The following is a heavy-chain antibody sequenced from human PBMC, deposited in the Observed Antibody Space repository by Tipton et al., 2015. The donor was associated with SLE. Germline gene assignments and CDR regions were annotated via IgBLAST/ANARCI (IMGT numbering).Heavy chain of an antibody. Sequence: SLRLSCAASGFTFSSYGMHWVRQAPGKGLEWVAFIRYDGSNKYYADSVKGRFTISRDNSKNTLYLQMNSLRAEDTAVYYCAREVGARRHLDYWGQGTLVTVSS. CDR2: IRYDGSNK. V-gene: IGHV3-30*02. CDR1: GFTFSSYG. D-gene: IGHD1-26*01. CDR3: AREVGARRHLDY. J-gene: IGHJ4*02.